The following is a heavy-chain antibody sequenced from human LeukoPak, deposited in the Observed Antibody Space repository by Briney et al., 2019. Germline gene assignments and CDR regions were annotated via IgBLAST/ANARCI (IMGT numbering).Heavy chain of an antibody. D-gene: IGHD3-22*01. Sequence: SVKVSCKASGGTFSSYAISWVRQAPGQGLEWMGGIIPIFGTANYAQKFQGRVAITADESTSTAYMELSSLRSEDTAVYYCGRDLRIGCYDSSVIGAFDIWGQGTMVTGSS. CDR3: GRDLRIGCYDSSVIGAFDI. V-gene: IGHV1-69*13. CDR1: GGTFSSYA. J-gene: IGHJ3*02. CDR2: IIPIFGTA.